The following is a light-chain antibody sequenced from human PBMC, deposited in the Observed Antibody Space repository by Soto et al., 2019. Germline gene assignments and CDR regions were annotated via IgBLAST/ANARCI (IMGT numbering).Light chain of an antibody. CDR3: AAWDDSLTALL. J-gene: IGLJ2*01. Sequence: QSVLTQPPLASGTPGQRVTISCSGSSSNIGSNAVNWYQQLPGTAPKLLMYSTNQRPSGVPDRFSGSKSGTSASLGISGLQSEDEADYYCAAWDDSLTALLFGGGTKLTVL. CDR1: SSNIGSNA. CDR2: STN. V-gene: IGLV1-44*01.